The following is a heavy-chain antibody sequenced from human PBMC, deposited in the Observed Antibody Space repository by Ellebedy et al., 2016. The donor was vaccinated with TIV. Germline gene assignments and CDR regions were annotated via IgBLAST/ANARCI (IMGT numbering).Heavy chain of an antibody. J-gene: IGHJ4*02. Sequence: SETLSLTCTVSGGSISSSNYYWGWVRQPPGKGLEWIGSFSYSGYTYYTPSLKSRVTASGDTSKNQFSLKLSSVTAADTAVYYCARQPPLNVMVRGVLYFDNWGQGTLVTVSS. CDR1: GGSISSSNYY. D-gene: IGHD3-10*01. CDR3: ARQPPLNVMVRGVLYFDN. CDR2: FSYSGYT. V-gene: IGHV4-39*01.